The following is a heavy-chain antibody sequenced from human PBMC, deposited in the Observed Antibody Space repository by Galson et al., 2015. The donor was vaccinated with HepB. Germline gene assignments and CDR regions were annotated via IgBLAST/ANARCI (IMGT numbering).Heavy chain of an antibody. Sequence: CAISGDSVSSNGATWNWIRQSPSRGLEWLGRTYYRSTWKNDYAVSMKSRLTINSDTSRNQFSLQLNSVTPEDTAVYYCARQYGSVIDSWGQGTLVTVSS. CDR1: GDSVSSNGAT. J-gene: IGHJ4*02. V-gene: IGHV6-1*01. CDR2: TYYRSTWKN. D-gene: IGHD6-19*01. CDR3: ARQYGSVIDS.